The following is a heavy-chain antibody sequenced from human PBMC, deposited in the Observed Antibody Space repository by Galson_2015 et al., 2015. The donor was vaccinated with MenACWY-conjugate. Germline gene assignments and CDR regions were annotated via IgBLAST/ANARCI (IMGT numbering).Heavy chain of an antibody. Sequence: LRLSCAASGFPFSNYWMTWVRQAPGQGLECVATIKQDGTERYYVDSLKGRFTISRDNATNSLYLQMSSLRAEDTAVYYCARGGDVEVVPAARYGMDVWGQGTTVTVSS. V-gene: IGHV3-7*03. CDR2: IKQDGTER. CDR3: ARGGDVEVVPAARYGMDV. D-gene: IGHD2-2*01. CDR1: GFPFSNYW. J-gene: IGHJ6*02.